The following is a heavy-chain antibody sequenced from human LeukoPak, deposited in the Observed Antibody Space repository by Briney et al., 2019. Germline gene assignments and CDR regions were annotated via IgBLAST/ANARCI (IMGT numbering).Heavy chain of an antibody. V-gene: IGHV3-23*01. D-gene: IGHD6-19*01. Sequence: ETLSLTCTVSGGSISSSSYYWGWIRQPPGKGLEWVSVISGSGGSTLYADSVKGRFTSSRDNSKHTVYLQMNSLRAEDTAVYYCAKRDSSSQHYFDDWGQGTLVTVSS. CDR2: ISGSGGST. CDR3: AKRDSSSQHYFDD. J-gene: IGHJ4*02. CDR1: GGSISSSSYY.